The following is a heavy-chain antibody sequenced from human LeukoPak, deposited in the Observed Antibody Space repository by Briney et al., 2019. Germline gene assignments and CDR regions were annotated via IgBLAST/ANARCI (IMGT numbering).Heavy chain of an antibody. CDR1: GFTFSDYY. V-gene: IGHV3-30*03. Sequence: PGGSLRLSCAASGFTFSDYYMSWIRQAPGKGLEWVAVISDDGSNKYYADSVKGRFTISRDNSKNTLYLQMNSLRAEDTAVYYCARVDDLDAFAVWGQGTMVIVFS. D-gene: IGHD2-2*03. CDR2: ISDDGSNK. CDR3: ARVDDLDAFAV. J-gene: IGHJ3*01.